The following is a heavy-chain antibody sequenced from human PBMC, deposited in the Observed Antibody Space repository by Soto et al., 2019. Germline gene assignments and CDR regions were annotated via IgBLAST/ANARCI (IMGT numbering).Heavy chain of an antibody. Sequence: HPGGSLRLSCAASGFTFSSYAMHWVRQAPGKGLEWVAVISYDGSNKYYADSVKGRFTISRDNSKNTLYLQMNSLRAEDTAVYYCARACGVRYYYYGMDVWGQGTTVTVSS. V-gene: IGHV3-30-3*01. CDR2: ISYDGSNK. CDR3: ARACGVRYYYYGMDV. J-gene: IGHJ6*02. CDR1: GFTFSSYA. D-gene: IGHD2-8*01.